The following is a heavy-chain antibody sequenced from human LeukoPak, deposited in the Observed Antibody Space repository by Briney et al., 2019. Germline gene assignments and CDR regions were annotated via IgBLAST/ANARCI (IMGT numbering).Heavy chain of an antibody. CDR1: GFTFSSYG. CDR2: IRYDGSNK. CDR3: AKDRYGDVDY. D-gene: IGHD4-17*01. Sequence: GGSLRLSCAASGFTFSSYGMYWVRQAPGKGLEWVAFIRYDGSNKYYADSVKGRFTISRDNSKNTLYLQMNSLRAEDTAVYYCAKDRYGDVDYWGQGTLVTVSS. V-gene: IGHV3-30*02. J-gene: IGHJ4*02.